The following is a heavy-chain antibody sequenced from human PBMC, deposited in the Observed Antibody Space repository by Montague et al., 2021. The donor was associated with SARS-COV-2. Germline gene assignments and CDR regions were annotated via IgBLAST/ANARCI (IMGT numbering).Heavy chain of an antibody. CDR3: ARGSPGIGMDV. CDR1: GFTLTNYY. Sequence: SLRLSFAASGFTLTNYYMSWVRQAPGEGLEWVANIRQDGEERHYVASVKGRFTISRDNARNSLYLQMNSLRGDNTAVYYCARGSPGIGMDVWGQGTTVTVSS. CDR2: IRQDGEER. V-gene: IGHV3-7*01. J-gene: IGHJ6*02. D-gene: IGHD1-26*01.